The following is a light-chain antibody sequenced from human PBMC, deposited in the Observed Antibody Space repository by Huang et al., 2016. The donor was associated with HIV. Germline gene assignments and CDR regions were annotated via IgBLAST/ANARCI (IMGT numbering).Light chain of an antibody. CDR1: QSVSSS. J-gene: IGKJ3*01. CDR3: QHHGTWATFT. Sequence: EIVLTQSPATLSLSPGERATLSCRARQSVSSSLAWYQQKPGPAPRLIIYDASNRAAGIPARCSGRGSGTDFTLTISSLEPEDFAVYCCQHHGTWATFTFGGGTKVDIK. CDR2: DAS. V-gene: IGKV3-11*01.